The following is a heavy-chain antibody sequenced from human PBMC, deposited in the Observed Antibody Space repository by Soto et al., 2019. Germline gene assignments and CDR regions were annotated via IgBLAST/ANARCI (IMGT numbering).Heavy chain of an antibody. CDR1: GGPFSRYR. J-gene: IGHJ4*02. CDR3: ARDYGAKLSSS. V-gene: IGHV1-69*13. D-gene: IGHD6-13*01. Sequence: ASVKVSFKSSGGPFSRYRINCVRQAPGQGLEWLGGIVPIYRTADYAQKFQGRVTITADESARTAYLEVRSLKSQDTAVYYCARDYGAKLSSSWGQGTMVTVSS. CDR2: IVPIYRTA.